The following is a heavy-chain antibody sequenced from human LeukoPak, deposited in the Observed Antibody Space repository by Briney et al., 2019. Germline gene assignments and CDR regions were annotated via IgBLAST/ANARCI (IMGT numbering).Heavy chain of an antibody. D-gene: IGHD1-26*01. CDR2: VYSSGSI. CDR3: ARESRVGTTLYLVY. V-gene: IGHV4-4*07. J-gene: IGHJ4*02. Sequence: SETLSLTCTVSGGPISNYFWSWIRQPAGEGLEWIGRVYSSGSINYNPSFKSRVTMLVDTSKNQFSLKLSSVTAADTAVYYCARESRVGTTLYLVYWGQGTLVTVSS. CDR1: GGPISNYF.